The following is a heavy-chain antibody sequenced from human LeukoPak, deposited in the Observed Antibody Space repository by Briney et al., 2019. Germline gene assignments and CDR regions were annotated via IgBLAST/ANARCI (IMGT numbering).Heavy chain of an antibody. D-gene: IGHD3-22*01. J-gene: IGHJ3*02. CDR2: VFHRGST. V-gene: IGHV4-4*02. CDR3: ARLTKYYDNSGYYLDAFDI. Sequence: SETLSLTCVVSGGSISTDNWWSWVRQPPGKGLEWIGEVFHRGSTNYNSSFESRVTMSVDKSKKQFSLKLTSVTAADTAVYYCARLTKYYDNSGYYLDAFDIWGQGTMVTVSS. CDR1: GGSISTDNW.